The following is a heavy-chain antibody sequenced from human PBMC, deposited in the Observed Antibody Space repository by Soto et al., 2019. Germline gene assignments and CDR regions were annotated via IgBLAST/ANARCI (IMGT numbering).Heavy chain of an antibody. CDR2: ISSSSSTI. Sequence: GGSLRLSCAASGFTFSSYSMNWVRQAPGKGLEWVSYISSSSSTIYYADSVKGRFTISRDNSKNTLYLQMNSLRAEDTAVYYYAQDRYSSSSSFDYWGQGTLVTVSS. J-gene: IGHJ4*02. CDR1: GFTFSSYS. V-gene: IGHV3-48*01. CDR3: AQDRYSSSSSFDY. D-gene: IGHD6-6*01.